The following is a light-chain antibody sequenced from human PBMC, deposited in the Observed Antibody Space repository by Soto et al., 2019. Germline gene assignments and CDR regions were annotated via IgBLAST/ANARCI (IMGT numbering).Light chain of an antibody. CDR3: QQYYSTPRT. V-gene: IGKV4-1*01. CDR2: WAS. CDR1: QSVIHTSNNKSY. Sequence: DIVMTQSPDSLAVSLGERATINCKSSQSVIHTSNNKSYLAWYQQKAGQPPELLLYWASARDSGVPDRFSGSGSGTDFTLTISSLQAEDVEVYYCQQYYSTPRTFGQGTKVDIK. J-gene: IGKJ2*01.